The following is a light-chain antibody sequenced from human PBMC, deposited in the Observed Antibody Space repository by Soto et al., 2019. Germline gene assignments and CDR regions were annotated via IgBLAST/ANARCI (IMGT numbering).Light chain of an antibody. V-gene: IGKV1-5*01. CDR1: QSISTW. CDR3: QQHNSDPLT. J-gene: IGKJ4*01. CDR2: DAS. Sequence: DIQMTQSPATLSASVGDRVTITCRASQSISTWLAWYQQKPGKAPKLLIYDASSLESGVPSRFSGSGSETEFTLTISSLQPDDFATYYCQQHNSDPLTFGGGTKVEIK.